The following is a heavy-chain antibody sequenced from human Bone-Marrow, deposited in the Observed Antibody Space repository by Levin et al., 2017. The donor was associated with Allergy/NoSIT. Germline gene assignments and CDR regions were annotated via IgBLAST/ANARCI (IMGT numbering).Heavy chain of an antibody. CDR1: GFTFSNYA. CDR2: ITNSGRT. CDR3: AKEMTTVVPVFDY. Sequence: GESLKISCAASGFTFSNYAMSWVRQAPGKGLEWVSAITNSGRTYYADSVKGRFTVSRDNSKNTLYLQMNSLRADDTAVYYCAKEMTTVVPVFDYWGQGSLVTVSS. J-gene: IGHJ4*02. D-gene: IGHD4-23*01. V-gene: IGHV3-23*01.